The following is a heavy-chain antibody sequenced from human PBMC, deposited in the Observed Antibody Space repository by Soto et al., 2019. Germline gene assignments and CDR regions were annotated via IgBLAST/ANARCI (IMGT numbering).Heavy chain of an antibody. J-gene: IGHJ6*02. V-gene: IGHV3-23*01. Sequence: TGGSLRLSCAASGFTFRSYAISWVRQAPGKGLEWVSAISGSGGSTYYADSVKGRFTISRDNSKNTLYLQMNSLRAEDTAVYYCARTREYYDFWSGSYGMDVWGQGTTVTVSS. CDR1: GFTFRSYA. CDR2: ISGSGGST. CDR3: ARTREYYDFWSGSYGMDV. D-gene: IGHD3-3*01.